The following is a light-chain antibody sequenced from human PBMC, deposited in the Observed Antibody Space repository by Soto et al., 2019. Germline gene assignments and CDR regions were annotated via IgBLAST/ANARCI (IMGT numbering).Light chain of an antibody. Sequence: DIQMTQSPSSLSASVGDRVTITCRASQSINNWLAWYQQKPGKAPNLLIYTASTLESGVPSRFSGSGSGTEFALTINNLHPEDFATYYCLQYNSFSRGTFGQGTKVEIK. CDR2: TAS. CDR3: LQYNSFSRGT. CDR1: QSINNW. V-gene: IGKV1-5*03. J-gene: IGKJ1*01.